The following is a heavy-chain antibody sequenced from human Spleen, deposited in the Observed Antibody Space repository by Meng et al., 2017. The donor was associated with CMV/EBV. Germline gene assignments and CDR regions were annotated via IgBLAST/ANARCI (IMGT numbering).Heavy chain of an antibody. D-gene: IGHD2-21*02. Sequence: GESLKISCAVSGFNFSTYAMHWVRQAPRNGLEWVAVIWSDGSNQFYADSVMGRFTISRDNSKNTLYLQMNSLRAEDTAVYYCAKDVVTTFQYFHHWGQGTLVTVSS. J-gene: IGHJ1*01. V-gene: IGHV3-33*06. CDR1: GFNFSTYA. CDR2: IWSDGSNQ. CDR3: AKDVVTTFQYFHH.